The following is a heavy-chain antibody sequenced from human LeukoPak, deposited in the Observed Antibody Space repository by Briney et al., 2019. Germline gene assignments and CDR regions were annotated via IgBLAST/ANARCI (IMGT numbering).Heavy chain of an antibody. D-gene: IGHD3-22*01. CDR2: IYTSGST. CDR3: ARDNYYDSSGYYYEYFQH. CDR1: GGSISSGSYY. J-gene: IGHJ1*01. Sequence: ASQTLSLTCTVSGGSISSGSYYWSWIRQPAGKGLEWIGRIYTSGSTNYNPSIKSRVTISVDTSKNQFSPKLNSVTAADTAVYYCARDNYYDSSGYYYEYFQHWGQGTLVTVSS. V-gene: IGHV4-61*02.